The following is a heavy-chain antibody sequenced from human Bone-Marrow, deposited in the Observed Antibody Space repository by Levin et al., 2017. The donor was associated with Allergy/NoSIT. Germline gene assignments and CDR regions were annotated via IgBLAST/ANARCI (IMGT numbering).Heavy chain of an antibody. CDR3: ARRTARTTYVDS. CDR2: ISSPSSIYI. J-gene: IGHJ5*01. V-gene: IGHV3-21*06. D-gene: IGHD2-21*02. CDR1: GFSFSDYS. Sequence: GGSLRLSCVGSGFSFSDYSMSWVRQAPGKGLEWVSSISSPSSIYIYYADSVKGRFTISRDDAKNSLFLQMNSLRAEDTAVYFCARRTARTTYVDSWGQGTQVTVSS.